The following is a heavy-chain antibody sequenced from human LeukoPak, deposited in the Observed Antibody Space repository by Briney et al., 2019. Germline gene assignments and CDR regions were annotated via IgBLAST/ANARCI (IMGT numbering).Heavy chain of an antibody. CDR1: GFTFSSYA. D-gene: IGHD1-1*01. V-gene: IGHV3-23*01. J-gene: IGHJ4*02. Sequence: GGSLRLSCAASGFTFSSYAMSWVRQAPGKGLEWVSAISGSGGSTYYADSVKGRFTISRANSKNNLDLPINSLGATATAVYYCAKDGMEENWKRVEDFDYWGQGTLVTVSS. CDR3: AKDGMEENWKRVEDFDY. CDR2: ISGSGGST.